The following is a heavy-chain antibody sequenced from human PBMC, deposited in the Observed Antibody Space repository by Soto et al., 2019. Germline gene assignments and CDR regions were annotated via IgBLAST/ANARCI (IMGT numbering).Heavy chain of an antibody. V-gene: IGHV3-23*01. CDR2: ISGSGGST. CDR3: AKYITMVRGVIIEAFDI. Sequence: GSLRLSCAASGFTFSSYAMSWVRQAPGKGLEWVSAISGSGGSTYYADSVKGRFTISRDNSKNTLYLQMNSLRAEDTAVYYCAKYITMVRGVIIEAFDIWGQGTMVIVSS. J-gene: IGHJ3*02. CDR1: GFTFSSYA. D-gene: IGHD3-10*01.